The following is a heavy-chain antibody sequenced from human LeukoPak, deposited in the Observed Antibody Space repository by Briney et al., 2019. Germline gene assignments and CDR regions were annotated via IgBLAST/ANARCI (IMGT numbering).Heavy chain of an antibody. D-gene: IGHD2-15*01. V-gene: IGHV3-11*01. J-gene: IGHJ5*02. CDR3: ARDRTTRYCSGGSCYADWFDP. CDR1: GFTFDDHG. Sequence: GGALRLSCAASGFTFDDHGMTWVRQVPGKGLEWVSYISSSGSTIYYADSVKGRFTISRDNAKNSLYLQMNSLRAEDTAVYYCARDRTTRYCSGGSCYADWFDPWGQGTLVTVSS. CDR2: ISSSGSTI.